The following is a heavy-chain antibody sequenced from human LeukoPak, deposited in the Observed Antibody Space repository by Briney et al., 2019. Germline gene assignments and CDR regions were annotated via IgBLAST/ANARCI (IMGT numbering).Heavy chain of an antibody. J-gene: IGHJ4*02. CDR2: ISTSSSYI. Sequence: GGSLRLSCVASGFTFSSYSMNWVRQAPGKGLEWVSSISTSSSYIYYIDSVKGRFTISRDNSKNTLYLQMNSLRAEDTAVYYCAKDLQVFDYWGQGTLVTVSS. CDR3: AKDLQVFDY. CDR1: GFTFSSYS. V-gene: IGHV3-21*04.